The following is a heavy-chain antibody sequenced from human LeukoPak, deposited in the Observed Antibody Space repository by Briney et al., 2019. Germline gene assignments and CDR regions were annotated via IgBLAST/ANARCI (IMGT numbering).Heavy chain of an antibody. D-gene: IGHD3-3*01. CDR3: ARGYYDLWSGYYWHTHAFDI. CDR1: GGSISSGGYY. V-gene: IGHV4-30-2*01. CDR2: IYHSGST. Sequence: SETLSLTCTVSGGSISSGGYYWSWIRQHPGKGLEWIGYIYHSGSTYYNPSLKSRVTISVDRSKNQFSLKLSSVTAADTAVYYCARGYYDLWSGYYWHTHAFDIWGQGTMVTVSS. J-gene: IGHJ3*02.